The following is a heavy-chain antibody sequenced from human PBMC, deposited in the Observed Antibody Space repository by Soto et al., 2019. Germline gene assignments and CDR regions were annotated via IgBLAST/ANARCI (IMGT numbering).Heavy chain of an antibody. V-gene: IGHV4-31*03. J-gene: IGHJ4*02. CDR1: GDSISTGDNY. CDR3: ARVRKHVASWGRDFFDY. CDR2: IYYTGHT. Sequence: SETLSLTCTVSGDSISTGDNYWSWIRQYPGKGLEWIGFIYYTGHTYYTPSLGGRLTISVDTSKNQFYLNLNSVDTADTAVYFCARVRKHVASWGRDFFDYWGRGTLVTVSS. D-gene: IGHD1-26*01.